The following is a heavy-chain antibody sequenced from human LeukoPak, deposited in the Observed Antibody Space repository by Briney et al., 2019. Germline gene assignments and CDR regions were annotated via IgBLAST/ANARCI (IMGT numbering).Heavy chain of an antibody. CDR2: IIPILGIA. J-gene: IGHJ5*02. V-gene: IGHV1-69*04. Sequence: GSSVKVSCKASGGTFSSYAISWVRQAPGQGLEWMGRIIPILGIANYAQKFQGRVTITADKSTSTAYMELSSLRSEDTAVYYCARALGYCSSTSCYLNWFDPWGQGTLVTVSS. D-gene: IGHD2-2*01. CDR1: GGTFSSYA. CDR3: ARALGYCSSTSCYLNWFDP.